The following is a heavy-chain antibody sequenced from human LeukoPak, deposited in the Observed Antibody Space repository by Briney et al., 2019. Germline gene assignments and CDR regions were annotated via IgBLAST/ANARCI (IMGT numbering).Heavy chain of an antibody. CDR1: GFTFSNAW. Sequence: PGGSLRLSCAASGFTFSNAWMSWVRQAPGKGLEWVANIKQDGSEKYYVDSVKGRFTISRDNAKNSLYLQMNSLRAEDTAVYYCARLGWYYDYVWGSYRYTGDYFDYWGRGTLVTVSS. J-gene: IGHJ4*02. CDR2: IKQDGSEK. D-gene: IGHD3-16*02. CDR3: ARLGWYYDYVWGSYRYTGDYFDY. V-gene: IGHV3-7*01.